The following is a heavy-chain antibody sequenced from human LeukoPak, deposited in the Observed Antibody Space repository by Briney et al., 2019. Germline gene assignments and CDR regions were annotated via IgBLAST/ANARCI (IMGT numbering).Heavy chain of an antibody. CDR3: ARDYYDSSGYQNDAFDI. CDR2: ISSSSSYI. CDR1: GFTFSSYS. J-gene: IGHJ3*02. V-gene: IGHV3-21*01. D-gene: IGHD3-22*01. Sequence: GGSLRLSCAASGFTFSSYSMNWVRQAPGKGLEWVSSISSSSSYIYYADSVKGRFTISRDNAKNSLYLQMNSLRAEDTAVYYCARDYYDSSGYQNDAFDIWGQGTMVTVSS.